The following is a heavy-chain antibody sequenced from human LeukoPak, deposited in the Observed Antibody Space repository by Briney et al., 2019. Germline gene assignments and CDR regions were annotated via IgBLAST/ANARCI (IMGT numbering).Heavy chain of an antibody. CDR3: ARDTSSYYYGSGSFDY. J-gene: IGHJ4*02. V-gene: IGHV3-30*04. CDR1: GFIFSSYA. D-gene: IGHD3-10*01. Sequence: GGSPRLSCAASGFIFSSYAMHWVRQAPGKGLEWVAVLSYDGSNTYYRDSVRGRFTISRDNSKNTLYLQMDSLRAEDTAVYYCARDTSSYYYGSGSFDYWGQGTLVTVSS. CDR2: LSYDGSNT.